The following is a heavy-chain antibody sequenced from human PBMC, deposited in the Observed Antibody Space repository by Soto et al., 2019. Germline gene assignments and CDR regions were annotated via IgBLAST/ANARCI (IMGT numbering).Heavy chain of an antibody. CDR3: AKLPGWSGSYAFDI. Sequence: VQLLESGGGLVQPGGSLRLSCAASGFTFSTNAMSWVRQAPGKGLEWVAVISYDGSNKYYADSVKGRFTISRDNSKNTLYLQMNSLRAEDTAVYYCAKLPGWSGSYAFDIWGQGTMVTVSS. V-gene: IGHV3-30*18. CDR1: GFTFSTNA. CDR2: ISYDGSNK. D-gene: IGHD3-10*01. J-gene: IGHJ3*02.